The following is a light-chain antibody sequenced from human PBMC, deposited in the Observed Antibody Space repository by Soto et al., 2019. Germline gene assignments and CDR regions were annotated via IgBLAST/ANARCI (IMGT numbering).Light chain of an antibody. CDR2: GVF. CDR3: QQYGTSPYT. Sequence: EIVLTQSPATLSLSPGERATLSCRASQSVSSNYLAWYQQKAGQAPRLLIYGVFTRATGIPARFSGSGSGTHFILTISGLEPDDFAVYYCQQYGTSPYTFGQGTKLEIK. V-gene: IGKV3-20*01. J-gene: IGKJ2*01. CDR1: QSVSSNY.